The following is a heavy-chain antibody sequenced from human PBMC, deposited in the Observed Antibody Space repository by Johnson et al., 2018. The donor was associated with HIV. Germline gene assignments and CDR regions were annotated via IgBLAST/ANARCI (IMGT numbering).Heavy chain of an antibody. V-gene: IGHV3-30*04. CDR3: AKEEGLAAAGTGEAFDI. Sequence: QVQLVESGGGVVQPGRSLRLSCAASGFTFSSYAMHWVRQAPGKGLEWVAIFSFDGVCEECADSVKGPFIISRDKAKNTLYLQMNSLRAEDTAVYYCAKEEGLAAAGTGEAFDIWGQGTMVTVSS. D-gene: IGHD6-13*01. CDR1: GFTFSSYA. CDR2: FSFDGVCE. J-gene: IGHJ3*02.